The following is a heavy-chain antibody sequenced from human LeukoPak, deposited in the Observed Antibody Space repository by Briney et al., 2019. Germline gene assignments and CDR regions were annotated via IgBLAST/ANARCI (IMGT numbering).Heavy chain of an antibody. J-gene: IGHJ3*02. CDR1: GFTFNSYW. V-gene: IGHV3-74*01. CDR2: INSDGSGT. Sequence: GGSLRLSCAASGFTFNSYWMHWVRQAPGNGLVWVSRINSDGSGTSDADFVKGRFTISRDNSKNTLYLQMNSLRAGDTAMYYCARDRLTNDAFDIWGQGTMVTVSS. CDR3: ARDRLTNDAFDI. D-gene: IGHD2-8*01.